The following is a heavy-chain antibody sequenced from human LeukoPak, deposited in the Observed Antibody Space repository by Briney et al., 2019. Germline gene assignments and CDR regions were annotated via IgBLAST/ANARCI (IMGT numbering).Heavy chain of an antibody. CDR1: GDSTSSDRYY. Sequence: PSETLSLTCTVSGDSTSSDRYYWGWLRQPPGKGLEWFGNIYYSGSTYYNPSLKSRVTMSVDTSKTQFFLKLNSVTAADTAVYYCARGRPYSGGYHLDYWGQGTLVTVSS. D-gene: IGHD1-26*01. J-gene: IGHJ4*02. CDR3: ARGRPYSGGYHLDY. CDR2: IYYSGST. V-gene: IGHV4-39*01.